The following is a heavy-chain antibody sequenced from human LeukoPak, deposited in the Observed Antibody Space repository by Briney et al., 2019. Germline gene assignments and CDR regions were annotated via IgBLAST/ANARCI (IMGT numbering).Heavy chain of an antibody. CDR1: GFTFSSYE. J-gene: IGHJ4*02. Sequence: PGGSLRLSCAASGFTFSSYEMNWVRQAPGKGLEWVSYISSSGSTIYYADSVKGRFTISRDNAKNSLYLQMNSLRAEDTAVYYCAREAAAAGNKQIDYWGQGTPVTVSS. CDR2: ISSSGSTI. D-gene: IGHD6-13*01. V-gene: IGHV3-48*03. CDR3: AREAAAAGNKQIDY.